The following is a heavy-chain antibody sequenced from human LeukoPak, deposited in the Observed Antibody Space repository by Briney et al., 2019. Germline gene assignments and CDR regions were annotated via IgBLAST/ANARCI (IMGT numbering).Heavy chain of an antibody. D-gene: IGHD4-17*01. CDR2: INYSGNT. J-gene: IGHJ3*02. CDR1: VGSFSDYY. V-gene: IGHV4-34*01. Sequence: PSETLSLTCAVYVGSFSDYYWSWIRQPPGKGLEWIGEINYSGNTNHNPPFKSRVAISVDSSKNQFSLKLTSVTAADTAIYYCARVSWDYGNAFDIWGQGTMVTVSS. CDR3: ARVSWDYGNAFDI.